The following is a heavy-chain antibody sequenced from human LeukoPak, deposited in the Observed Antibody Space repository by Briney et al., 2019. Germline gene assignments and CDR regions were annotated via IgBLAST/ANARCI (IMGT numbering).Heavy chain of an antibody. J-gene: IGHJ3*02. CDR2: INHSGST. V-gene: IGHV4-34*01. CDR3: ARGGVIAARPGAFDI. D-gene: IGHD6-6*01. CDR1: GGSFSGYY. Sequence: SETLSLTCAVYGGSFSGYYWSWIRQPPGKGLEWIGEINHSGSTNYNPSLKSRVTIPVDTSKNQFSLKLSSVTAADTAVYYCARGGVIAARPGAFDIWGQGTMVTVSS.